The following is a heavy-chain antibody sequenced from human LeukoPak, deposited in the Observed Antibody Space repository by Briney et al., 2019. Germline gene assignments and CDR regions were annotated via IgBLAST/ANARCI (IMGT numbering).Heavy chain of an antibody. CDR1: GFTVSSNY. CDR3: ARDYYDSSGYYWGDY. CDR2: IYSGGST. V-gene: IGHV3-53*01. D-gene: IGHD3-22*01. J-gene: IGHJ4*02. Sequence: PGGSLRLSCAASGFTVSSNYMSWVRQAPGKGLEWVSVIYSGGSTYYAASVKGRFTISRDNSKNTLYLQMNSLRAEDTAVYYCARDYYDSSGYYWGDYWGQGTLVTVSS.